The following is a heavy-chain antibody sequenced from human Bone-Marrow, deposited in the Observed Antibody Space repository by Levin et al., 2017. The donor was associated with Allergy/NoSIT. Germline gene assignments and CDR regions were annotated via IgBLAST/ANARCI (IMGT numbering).Heavy chain of an antibody. Sequence: GESLKISCTASGFTFGDYAMSWVRQAPGKGLEWVGFIRSKAYGGTTEYAASVKGRFTISRDDSKSIAYLQMNSLKTEDTAVYYCTRVHYYDSSGYYLYYFDYWGQGTLVTVSS. V-gene: IGHV3-49*04. J-gene: IGHJ4*02. CDR3: TRVHYYDSSGYYLYYFDY. D-gene: IGHD3-22*01. CDR2: IRSKAYGGTT. CDR1: GFTFGDYA.